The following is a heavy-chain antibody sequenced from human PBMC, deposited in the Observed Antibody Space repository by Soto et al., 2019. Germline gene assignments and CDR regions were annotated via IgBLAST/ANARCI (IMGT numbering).Heavy chain of an antibody. CDR1: GFSVGSNY. D-gene: IGHD2-8*01. V-gene: IGHV3-53*02. CDR3: ARKSDSSPVPEADGV. CDR2: IYSNGDT. J-gene: IGHJ4*02. Sequence: EVQLVETGGGLIQPGGSLRLSCAASGFSVGSNYMTWVRQSPGKGLEWVSLIYSNGDTDYADSVKGRFSISRDNFKNTRYLQMNNLRAEDTAVYPCARKSDSSPVPEADGVWGRGTLVTVSS.